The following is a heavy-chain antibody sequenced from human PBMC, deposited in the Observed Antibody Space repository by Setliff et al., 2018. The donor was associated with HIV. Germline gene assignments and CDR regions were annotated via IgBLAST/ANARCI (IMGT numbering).Heavy chain of an antibody. D-gene: IGHD4-4*01. CDR1: GDTFSSYP. J-gene: IGHJ4*02. V-gene: IGHV1-69*13. Sequence: SVKVSCKSSGDTFSSYPVTWVRQAPGQGLEWMGGIIPSLGTANYAQKFQGRVTITADESTSTAYMELSSLRSEDTAVYYCAPIDPFPHDYSNATFDYWGQGTLVTVSS. CDR2: IIPSLGTA. CDR3: APIDPFPHDYSNATFDY.